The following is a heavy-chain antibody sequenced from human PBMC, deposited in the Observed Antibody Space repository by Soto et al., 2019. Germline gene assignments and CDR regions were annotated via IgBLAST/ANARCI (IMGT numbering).Heavy chain of an antibody. V-gene: IGHV6-1*01. D-gene: IGHD6-13*01. Sequence: QTLTPTCGITGDSGSCNSASWGWDRQTPSRGLVWLGRTYYRSKWYYDYAVSVKSRITINPDTSKNQFSLQLNSVTPEDTAVYYCVRTPASRTLDPWGQGTLVNVSA. CDR2: TYYRSKWYY. J-gene: IGHJ5*02. CDR3: VRTPASRTLDP. CDR1: GDSGSCNSAS.